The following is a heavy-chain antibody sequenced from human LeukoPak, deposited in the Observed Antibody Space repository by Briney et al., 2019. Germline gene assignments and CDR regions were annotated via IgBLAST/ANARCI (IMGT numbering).Heavy chain of an antibody. J-gene: IGHJ6*03. CDR1: GGSFSGYY. CDR2: INHSGST. V-gene: IGHV4-34*01. D-gene: IGHD2-2*01. CDR3: ARRGAGYCGSTSCYRSYMDV. Sequence: SDTLSLTCAVYGGSFSGYYWSWIRQPPGKGLEWIGEINHSGSTNYNPSLKSRVTISVDTSKNQFSLKLSSVTAADTAVYYCARRGAGYCGSTSCYRSYMDVWGKGTTVTISS.